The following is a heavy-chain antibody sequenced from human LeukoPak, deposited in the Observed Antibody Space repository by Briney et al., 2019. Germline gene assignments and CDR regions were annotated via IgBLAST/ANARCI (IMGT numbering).Heavy chain of an antibody. Sequence: SETLSLTCTVSGGSISSHYWSWIRQPPGKGLEWIGYIHYSGSTNYNPSLKSRVTISVDTSKNQFSLKLRTVTAADSAVYYCARVHDTSGYYFYFDYWAREPWSPSPQ. J-gene: IGHJ4*02. CDR3: ARVHDTSGYYFYFDY. CDR2: IHYSGST. CDR1: GGSISSHY. V-gene: IGHV4-59*11. D-gene: IGHD3-22*01.